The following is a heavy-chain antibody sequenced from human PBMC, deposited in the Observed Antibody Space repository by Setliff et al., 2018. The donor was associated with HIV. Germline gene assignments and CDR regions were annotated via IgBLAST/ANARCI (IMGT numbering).Heavy chain of an antibody. CDR2: IYTSGNT. CDR3: ARGRYSSGWYKDAFDI. D-gene: IGHD6-19*01. J-gene: IGHJ3*02. V-gene: IGHV4-61*02. CDR1: GGSISSGSYY. Sequence: SETLSLTCTVSGGSISSGSYYWSWIRQPAGKGLEWIGRIYTSGNTNYNPSLKSRVAISADTSKKQFSLKLNSVTAADTAVYYCARGRYSSGWYKDAFDIWGQGTMVTVSS.